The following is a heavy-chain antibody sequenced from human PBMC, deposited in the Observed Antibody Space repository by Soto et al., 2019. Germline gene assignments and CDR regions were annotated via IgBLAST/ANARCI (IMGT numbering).Heavy chain of an antibody. Sequence: VGSLRLSCAASGFTFSGYSMNWVRQAPGKGLEWVSSISSSSTYIYYADSLKGRFTISRNNAKNSLYLQMNSLRAEDTAVYYCARDLHSDSSGFGYWGQGTLVTVSS. CDR3: ARDLHSDSSGFGY. V-gene: IGHV3-21*01. CDR2: ISSSSTYI. J-gene: IGHJ4*02. D-gene: IGHD3-22*01. CDR1: GFTFSGYS.